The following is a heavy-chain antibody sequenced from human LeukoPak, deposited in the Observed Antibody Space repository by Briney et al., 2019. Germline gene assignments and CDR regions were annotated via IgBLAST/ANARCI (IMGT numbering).Heavy chain of an antibody. CDR3: AMRGSMTTRDY. Sequence: GGSLRLSCAASGFTFSSYGMHWVRQAPGKGLEWVSVISGSGGSTFYADSVKGRFTISRDNSKNTLYLQMNSLRAEDTAVYYCAMRGSMTTRDYWGQGTLVTVSS. CDR2: ISGSGGST. J-gene: IGHJ4*02. D-gene: IGHD3-16*01. CDR1: GFTFSSYG. V-gene: IGHV3-23*01.